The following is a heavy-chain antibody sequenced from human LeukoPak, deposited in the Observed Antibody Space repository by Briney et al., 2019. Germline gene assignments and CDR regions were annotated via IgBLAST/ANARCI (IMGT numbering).Heavy chain of an antibody. CDR2: INHSGST. D-gene: IGHD7-27*01. V-gene: IGHV4-34*01. Sequence: PSETLSLTCAVYGGSFSGYYWSWIRQPPGKGLKWVGEINHSGSTNYHPSLTSRVTISLDTSRNQFSLKLRSVTAADTAVYYCARGELGISAFDIWGQGTMVTVSS. CDR3: ARGELGISAFDI. J-gene: IGHJ3*02. CDR1: GGSFSGYY.